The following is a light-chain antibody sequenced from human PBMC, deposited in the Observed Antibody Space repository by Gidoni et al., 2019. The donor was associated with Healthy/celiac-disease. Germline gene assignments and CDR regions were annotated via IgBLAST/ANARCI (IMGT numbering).Light chain of an antibody. J-gene: IGKJ3*01. CDR1: QSVLYSSNNKNY. CDR2: WAS. Sequence: DIVMTQSPDSLAVSLGEGATINCKSSQSVLYSSNNKNYLAWYQQKPGQPPKLLIYWASTRESGVPDRFSGSGSGTDFTLTISSLQAEDVAVYYCQQYYSTLPITFGPGTKVDIK. V-gene: IGKV4-1*01. CDR3: QQYYSTLPIT.